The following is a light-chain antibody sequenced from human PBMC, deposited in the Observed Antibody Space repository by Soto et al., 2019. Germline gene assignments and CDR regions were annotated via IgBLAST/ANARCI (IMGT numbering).Light chain of an antibody. Sequence: QPVLTQPASVSGSPGQSITISFTGDIGGYSFVSWYQQHPGKAPQLIIYEVTDRPSGLSNRFSGSKSGNTASLTISGLQAEDEADYYCSSYTASTTLFGGGTKVTVL. CDR2: EVT. CDR3: SSYTASTTL. V-gene: IGLV2-14*01. J-gene: IGLJ2*01. CDR1: DIGGYSF.